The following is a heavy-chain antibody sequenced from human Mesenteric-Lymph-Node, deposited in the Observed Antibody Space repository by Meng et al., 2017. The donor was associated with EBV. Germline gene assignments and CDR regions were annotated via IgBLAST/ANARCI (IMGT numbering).Heavy chain of an antibody. CDR2: INTNTGNP. CDR1: GYTFTKYA. V-gene: IGHV7-4-1*02. J-gene: IGHJ4*02. CDR3: ARRFYDTTGYFPGSYDY. D-gene: IGHD3-22*01. Sequence: VELVQSGLRLNNPWASVKVPCKASGYTFTKYAINWVRQAPGQGLEWMGWINTNTGNPTYDQDFTGRFVFSFDTSVTTSYLHISDLKAEDTAVYYCARRFYDTTGYFPGSYDYWGQGTLVTVSS.